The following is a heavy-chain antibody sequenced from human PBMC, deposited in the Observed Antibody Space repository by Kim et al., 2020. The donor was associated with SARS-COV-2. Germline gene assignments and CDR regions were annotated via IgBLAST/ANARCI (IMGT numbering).Heavy chain of an antibody. CDR2: ISGSGGST. CDR1: GFTFSTYA. V-gene: IGHV3-23*01. J-gene: IGHJ4*02. Sequence: GGSLRLSCAASGFTFSTYAMSWVRQKGLEWVSTISGSGGSTYYADSVKGRFTISRDNSKNTLYLQMNSLRAEDTAVYYCAKDPREYDFWSGSWYFDYWGQGTLVTVSS. D-gene: IGHD3-3*01. CDR3: AKDPREYDFWSGSWYFDY.